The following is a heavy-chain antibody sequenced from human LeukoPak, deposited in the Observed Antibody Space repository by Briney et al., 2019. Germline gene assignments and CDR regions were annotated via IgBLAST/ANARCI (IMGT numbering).Heavy chain of an antibody. CDR3: AKRGYGTGTYYAFDV. Sequence: GGSLRLSCAASGFTFSSYAMTWVRQAPGRGLEWVSGISDSGGSTSYAHSVRGRFTISRDNSKNTLYLQMNSLRGEDTALYSCAKRGYGTGTYYAFDVWGQGTMFTVSS. CDR1: GFTFSSYA. CDR2: ISDSGGST. V-gene: IGHV3-23*01. D-gene: IGHD1-26*01. J-gene: IGHJ3*01.